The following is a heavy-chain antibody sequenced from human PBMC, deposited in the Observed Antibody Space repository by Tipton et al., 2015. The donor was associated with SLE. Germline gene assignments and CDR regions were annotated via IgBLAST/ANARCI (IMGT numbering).Heavy chain of an antibody. CDR3: ARVRASTAVEFFDY. J-gene: IGHJ4*02. D-gene: IGHD2-2*01. CDR1: GGSISSGGYY. Sequence: LRLSCTVSGGSISSGGYYWSWIRQHPGKGLEWIGYIYHSGSTYYNPSLKSRVTVSVDRSKNQFSLKLSSVTAADTAVYYCARVRASTAVEFFDYWGQGTLVTVSS. V-gene: IGHV4-31*03. CDR2: IYHSGST.